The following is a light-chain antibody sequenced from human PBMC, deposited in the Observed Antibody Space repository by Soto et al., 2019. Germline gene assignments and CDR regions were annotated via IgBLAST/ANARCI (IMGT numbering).Light chain of an antibody. CDR2: EGS. Sequence: QSVLTQPASVSGSPGQSITISCTGTSSDVGSYNLVSWYQQHPGKAPKLMIYEGSKRPSGVSNRFSGSKSGNTASLTISGLQAEDEADYYCCSYAGSSTAVFGGGTQL. CDR1: SSDVGSYNL. CDR3: CSYAGSSTAV. V-gene: IGLV2-23*01. J-gene: IGLJ7*01.